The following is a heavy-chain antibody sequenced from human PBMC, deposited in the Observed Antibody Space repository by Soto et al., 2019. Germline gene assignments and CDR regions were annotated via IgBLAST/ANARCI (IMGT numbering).Heavy chain of an antibody. V-gene: IGHV3-23*01. J-gene: IGHJ6*02. D-gene: IGHD6-19*01. CDR2: ISSSGVIT. Sequence: GGSLRLSCAASGFTFSNYARSWVRQAPGKGLEWVAGISSSGVITYYADSVKARLTITRANSKNTLFLQMNSLRADDTAVYYCXKTKQWLVKNYGCGMDVWGQGTTVTVSS. CDR1: GFTFSNYA. CDR3: XKTKQWLVKNYGCGMDV.